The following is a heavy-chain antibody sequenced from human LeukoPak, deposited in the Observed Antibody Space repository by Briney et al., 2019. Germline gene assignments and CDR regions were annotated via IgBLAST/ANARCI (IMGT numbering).Heavy chain of an antibody. CDR3: ARGPGENYYYYGMDV. D-gene: IGHD3-10*01. CDR1: GGSFSGYY. CDR2: INHSGST. J-gene: IGHJ6*02. Sequence: SETLSLTCAVYGGSFSGYYWSWIRQPPGKGLEWIGEINHSGSTNYNPSLKSRVTISVDTSKNQFSLKLSSVTAADTAVYCCARGPGENYYYYGMDVWGQGTTVTVSS. V-gene: IGHV4-34*01.